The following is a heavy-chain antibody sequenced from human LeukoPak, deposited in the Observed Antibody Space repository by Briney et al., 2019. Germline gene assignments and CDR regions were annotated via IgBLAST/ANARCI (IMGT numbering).Heavy chain of an antibody. Sequence: PGGSLRLSCAGSGFSFNKYGLRWVRQTPGKGLEWVSSISGTGGATHYAASVRGRFTISRDNSKNTVSLQMTSLRAEDTAVYYCAKWWAEDYSCYCLDGWGKGSTVTVSS. CDR1: GFSFNKYG. D-gene: IGHD2-15*01. CDR3: AKWWAEDYSCYCLDG. J-gene: IGHJ6*03. CDR2: ISGTGGAT. V-gene: IGHV3-23*01.